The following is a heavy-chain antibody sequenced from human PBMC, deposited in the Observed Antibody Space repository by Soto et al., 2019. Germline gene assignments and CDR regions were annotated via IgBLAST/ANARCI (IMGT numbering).Heavy chain of an antibody. V-gene: IGHV4-34*01. Sequence: SETLSLTCAVYGGSFSGYYWSWIRQPPGKGLEWIGEINHSGSTNYNPSLKSRVTISVDMSKNQFSLKMTSVTAADTAVYYCATANWSHHYFDPWGQGTLVTVSS. CDR3: ATANWSHHYFDP. D-gene: IGHD1-1*01. CDR2: INHSGST. J-gene: IGHJ5*02. CDR1: GGSFSGYY.